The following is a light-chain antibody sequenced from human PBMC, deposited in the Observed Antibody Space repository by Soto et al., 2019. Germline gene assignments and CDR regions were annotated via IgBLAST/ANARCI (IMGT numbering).Light chain of an antibody. CDR1: SSDVGSYNY. CDR3: TSYTTTSTYV. Sequence: QSVLAQPASVSGSPGQSITIFCTGTSSDVGSYNYVSWYQQHPGRAPKLMIYDVTNRPSGVSNRFSGSKSGSTASLTISGLQAEDEAYYFCTSYTTTSTYVFGTGTKVTVL. CDR2: DVT. J-gene: IGLJ1*01. V-gene: IGLV2-14*03.